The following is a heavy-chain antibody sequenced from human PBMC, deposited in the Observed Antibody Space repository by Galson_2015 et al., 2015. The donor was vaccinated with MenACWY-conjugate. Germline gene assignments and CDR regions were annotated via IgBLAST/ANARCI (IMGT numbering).Heavy chain of an antibody. CDR2: IKQDGREK. CDR3: ARDARVGDTLTPGH. Sequence: SLRLSCAVSGFTFSSYWMSWVRQAPGKGLEWVANIKQDGREKNYVDSVKGRFTISRDNADNSLYLQMNSLRAEDTAVYYCARDARVGDTLTPGHWGQGSLATVSS. V-gene: IGHV3-7*01. J-gene: IGHJ4*02. CDR1: GFTFSSYW. D-gene: IGHD1-26*01.